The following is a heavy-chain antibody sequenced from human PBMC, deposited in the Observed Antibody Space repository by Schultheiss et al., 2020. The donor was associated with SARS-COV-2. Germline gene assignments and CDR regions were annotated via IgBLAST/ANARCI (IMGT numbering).Heavy chain of an antibody. Sequence: SQTLSLTCAVSGGSISSGGYSWSWIRQPAGKGLEWIGRIYTSGSTNYNPSLKSRVTMSVDTSKNQFSLKLSSVTAADTAVYYCAQGRDGYNWGYWGQGTLVTVSS. CDR2: IYTSGST. D-gene: IGHD5-24*01. V-gene: IGHV4-61*02. CDR3: AQGRDGYNWGY. CDR1: GGSISSGGYS. J-gene: IGHJ4*02.